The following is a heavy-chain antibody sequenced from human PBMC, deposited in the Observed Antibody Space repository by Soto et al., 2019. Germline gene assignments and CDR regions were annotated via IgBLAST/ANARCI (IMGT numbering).Heavy chain of an antibody. CDR2: IWYDGSNK. CDR1: GVTFSSYG. V-gene: IGHV3-33*01. CDR3: AREQDDRRYYYYGMDV. Sequence: GGSLRLSCAASGVTFSSYGMHWVRQAPGKGLEWVAVIWYDGSNKYYADSVKGRFTISRDNSKNTLYLQMNSLRAEDTAVHYWAREQDDRRYYYYGMDVWGQGTTVTVSS. J-gene: IGHJ6*02. D-gene: IGHD3-3*01.